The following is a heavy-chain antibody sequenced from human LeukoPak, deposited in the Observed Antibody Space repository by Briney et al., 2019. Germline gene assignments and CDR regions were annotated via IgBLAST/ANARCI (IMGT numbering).Heavy chain of an antibody. CDR3: AREGYSSGWYGYYFDY. D-gene: IGHD6-19*01. J-gene: IGHJ4*02. CDR1: GFTFSSYW. Sequence: GGSLRLSCAASGFTFSSYWMHWVRQAPGKGLVWVSRINSDGRSTSYADSVKGRFTISRDNAKNTLYLQMNSLRAEDTAVYYCAREGYSSGWYGYYFDYWGQGTLVTASS. V-gene: IGHV3-74*01. CDR2: INSDGRST.